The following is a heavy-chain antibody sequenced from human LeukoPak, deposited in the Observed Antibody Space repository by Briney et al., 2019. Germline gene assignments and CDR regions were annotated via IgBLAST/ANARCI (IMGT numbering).Heavy chain of an antibody. Sequence: GGSLRLSCAASGFTFSSYAMHWVRQAPGKGLEWVAVISYDGSNKYYADSVKGRFTISRDNSKNTLYLQMNSLRAEDTAVYYCARDYQWLVPGYYFDYWGQGSLVTVSS. D-gene: IGHD6-19*01. V-gene: IGHV3-30-3*01. J-gene: IGHJ4*02. CDR2: ISYDGSNK. CDR1: GFTFSSYA. CDR3: ARDYQWLVPGYYFDY.